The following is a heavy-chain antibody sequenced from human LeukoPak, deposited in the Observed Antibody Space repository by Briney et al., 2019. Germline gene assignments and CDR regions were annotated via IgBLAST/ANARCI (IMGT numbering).Heavy chain of an antibody. V-gene: IGHV4-59*08. D-gene: IGHD3-22*01. CDR3: ARLDYYDSSGYYYAQGYGMDV. CDR2: IYYSGST. CDR1: GGSISSYY. Sequence: SETLSLTCTVSGGSISSYYWSWIRQPPGKGLEWIGYIYYSGSTNYNPSLKSRVTISVDTSKNQFSLKLSSVTAADTAVYYCARLDYYDSSGYYYAQGYGMDVWGQGTTVTVSS. J-gene: IGHJ6*02.